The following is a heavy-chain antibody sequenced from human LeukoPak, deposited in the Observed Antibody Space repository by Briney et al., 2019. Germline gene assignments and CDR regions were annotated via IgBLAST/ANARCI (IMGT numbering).Heavy chain of an antibody. D-gene: IGHD2-21*02. J-gene: IGHJ4*02. CDR2: ISSSSSYT. CDR1: GFTFSDYY. V-gene: IGHV3-11*06. CDR3: ARGGDGGDGFDY. Sequence: GGSLRLSCAASGFTFSDYYMSWIRQAPGKGLEWVSYISSSSSYTNYADSVKGRFTISRDNAKNSLYLQTNSLRAEDTAVYYCARGGDGGDGFDYWGQGTLVTVSS.